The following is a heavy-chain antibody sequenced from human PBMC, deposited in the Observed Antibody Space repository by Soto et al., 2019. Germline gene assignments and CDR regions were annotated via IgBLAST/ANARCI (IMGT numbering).Heavy chain of an antibody. CDR1: GDTFSSYA. D-gene: IGHD3-22*01. V-gene: IGHV1-69*01. Sequence: QVQLVQSGAEVKKPGSSVKVSCKASGDTFSSYAINWVRQAPGQGLEWMGGMIAMFGTANYAQKFKGRVTITAGESTSTVYMELSRLRSEDTAVYYCARVGPAQYYDSSGYYSRLDYRGPGTLVTVSS. CDR2: MIAMFGTA. CDR3: ARVGPAQYYDSSGYYSRLDY. J-gene: IGHJ4*02.